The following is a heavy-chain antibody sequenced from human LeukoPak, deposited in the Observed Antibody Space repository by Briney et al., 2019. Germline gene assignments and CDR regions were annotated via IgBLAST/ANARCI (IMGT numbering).Heavy chain of an antibody. CDR2: IYTSGST. J-gene: IGHJ4*02. CDR3: ARDACSGGSCYHSFDY. Sequence: SETLSLTCTVSGGSISSYYWSWIRQPAGKGLEWIGRIYTSGSTNYNPSLKSRVTMSVDTSKNQFSLKLSSVTAADTAVYYCARDACSGGSCYHSFDYWGQGTLVTVSS. D-gene: IGHD2-15*01. CDR1: GGSISSYY. V-gene: IGHV4-4*07.